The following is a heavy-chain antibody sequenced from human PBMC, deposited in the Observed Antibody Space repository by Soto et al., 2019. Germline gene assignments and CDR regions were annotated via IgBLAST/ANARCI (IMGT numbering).Heavy chain of an antibody. J-gene: IGHJ4*02. Sequence: SETLSLTCTVSGGSISSSSYYWGRIRQPPGKGLEWIGSIYYSGSTYYNPSLKSRVTISVDNSKNTLYLQMNSLRAEDTAVYYCAKDHDYGDYDGFDYWGQGTLVTVSS. D-gene: IGHD4-17*01. V-gene: IGHV4-39*02. CDR3: AKDHDYGDYDGFDY. CDR2: IYYSGST. CDR1: GGSISSSSYY.